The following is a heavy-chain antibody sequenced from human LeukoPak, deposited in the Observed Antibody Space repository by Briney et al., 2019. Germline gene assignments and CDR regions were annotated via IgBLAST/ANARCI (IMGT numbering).Heavy chain of an antibody. CDR3: ARLVSGWYNWFDP. V-gene: IGHV5-51*01. CDR2: IYPGDSDT. CDR1: GSRFTSYW. Sequence: GAPLKTSCKGSGSRFTSYWIGWVRKMPGKGLEWMGIIYPGDSDTRYSPSFQGQVTISADKSISTAYLQWSSLNASDTAMFYCARLVSGWYNWFDPWGQGTLVTVSS. J-gene: IGHJ5*02. D-gene: IGHD6-19*01.